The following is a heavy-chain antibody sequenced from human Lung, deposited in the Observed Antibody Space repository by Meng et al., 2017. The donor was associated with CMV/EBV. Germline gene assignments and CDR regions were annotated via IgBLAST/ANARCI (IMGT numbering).Heavy chain of an antibody. CDR1: GGSISSGGYY. CDR2: IHSSGST. D-gene: IGHD3-10*01. CDR3: ARASYGSGSPLGESWFDP. Sequence: ASGPGLVKPSQTLALTCTASGGSISSGGYYCGWIRQHPGKGLEWIGYIHSSGSTYYNPSLRSRLTISVDTSKNPFSLKLSSVTAADTAVYYCARASYGSGSPLGESWFDPWGQGTLVTVSS. J-gene: IGHJ5*02. V-gene: IGHV4-31*03.